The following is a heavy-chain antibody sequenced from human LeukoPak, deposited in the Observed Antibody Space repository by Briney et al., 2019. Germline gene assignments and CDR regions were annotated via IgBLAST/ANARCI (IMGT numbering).Heavy chain of an antibody. J-gene: IGHJ4*02. CDR2: INEDGSSR. CDR1: GFTFNTYW. D-gene: IGHD3-10*01. V-gene: IGHV3-7*01. CDR3: AIDRGSRAGSDY. Sequence: GGSLRLSCAASGFTFNTYWMGWVRLAPGKGLEWVAFINEDGSSRYYVDSVKGRFTVSRDNAQNSLYLQMNNLRVDDTAVYYCAIDRGSRAGSDYWGQGTRVTVSS.